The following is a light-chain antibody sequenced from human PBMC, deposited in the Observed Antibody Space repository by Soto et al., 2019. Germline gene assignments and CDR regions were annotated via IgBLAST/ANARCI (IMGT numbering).Light chain of an antibody. J-gene: IGKJ2*01. Sequence: DIHMTQSPSSLSASVGDRVTITCRASQSISRYLNWYQQEPGKAPKLLIYAASSLQSGVPSRFSGSGSGTDFTLTISSLQPEDFAAYYCQQSYRIPYTFGQGTNLEIK. V-gene: IGKV1-39*01. CDR3: QQSYRIPYT. CDR1: QSISRY. CDR2: AAS.